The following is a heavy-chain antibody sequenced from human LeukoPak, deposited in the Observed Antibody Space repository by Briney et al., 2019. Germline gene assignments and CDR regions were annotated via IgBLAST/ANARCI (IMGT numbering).Heavy chain of an antibody. V-gene: IGHV3-21*01. CDR1: GFTFSSYS. D-gene: IGHD2-2*01. CDR3: ARSVSSTSWEFDY. CDR2: ISSSSSYI. J-gene: IGHJ4*02. Sequence: GGSLRLSCAASGFTFSSYSMNWVRQAPGKGLEWVSSISSSSSYIYYAGSVKGRFTISRDNAKNSLYLQMNSLRAEDTAVYYCARSVSSTSWEFDYWGQGTLVTVSS.